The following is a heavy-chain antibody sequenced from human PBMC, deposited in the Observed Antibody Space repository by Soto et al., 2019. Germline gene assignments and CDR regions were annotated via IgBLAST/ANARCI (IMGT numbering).Heavy chain of an antibody. CDR3: ARAPRMARFDI. J-gene: IGHJ3*02. Sequence: GRSLRRSSAASGFICSTYGIHWVRQAPGKGLEWVALIGNDGSDKYYAESVTGRFTISRDNSKNTVYLQMNSLRAEDTALYFCARAPRMARFDIWGQGTMVTVSS. V-gene: IGHV3-33*01. CDR2: IGNDGSDK. CDR1: GFICSTYG.